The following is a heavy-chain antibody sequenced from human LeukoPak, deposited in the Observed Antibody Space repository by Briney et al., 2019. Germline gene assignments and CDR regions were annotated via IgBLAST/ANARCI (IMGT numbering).Heavy chain of an antibody. D-gene: IGHD5-18*01. V-gene: IGHV1-69*04. J-gene: IGHJ4*02. CDR1: GGTFSSYA. CDR3: ARETLYSYGYSFDY. Sequence: EASVKVSCKASGGTFSSYAISWVRQAPGQGLEWMGRIIPILGIANYAQKFQGRVTITADKSTSTAYMELSSLRSEDTAVYYCARETLYSYGYSFDYWGQGALVTVSS. CDR2: IIPILGIA.